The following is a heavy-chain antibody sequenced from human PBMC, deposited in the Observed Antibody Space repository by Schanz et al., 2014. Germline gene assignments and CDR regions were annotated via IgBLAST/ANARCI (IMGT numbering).Heavy chain of an antibody. J-gene: IGHJ4*02. D-gene: IGHD3-10*01. CDR1: GFTFSSYG. CDR3: ARANYRRKINFDY. Sequence: QVQLVESGGGVVQFGRSLRLSCVASGFTFSSYGMHCVRQAPGKGLEWVAVIWYDENNKYYADSVKGRFTMSRDNSKNTLYLQMNSLRAEDTAVYYCARANYRRKINFDYWGRGTLVTVSS. CDR2: IWYDENNK. V-gene: IGHV3-33*01.